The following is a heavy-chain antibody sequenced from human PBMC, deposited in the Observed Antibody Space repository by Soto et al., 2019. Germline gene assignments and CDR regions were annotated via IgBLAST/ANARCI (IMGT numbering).Heavy chain of an antibody. CDR3: VRENEMAGATSAFEY. CDR1: GFRFNSYS. CDR2: IDARSNYI. J-gene: IGHJ4*02. Sequence: PGGSLRLSCEASGFRFNSYSMNWVRQAPQKGLEWVSLIDARSNYIYYADSVKGRFTISRDNARNSLYLQMDSLRVEDTAVYYCVRENEMAGATSAFEYWGQGTPVT. D-gene: IGHD1-26*01. V-gene: IGHV3-21*06.